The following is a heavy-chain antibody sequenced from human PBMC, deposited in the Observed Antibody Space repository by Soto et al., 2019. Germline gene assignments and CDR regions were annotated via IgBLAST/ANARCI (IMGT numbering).Heavy chain of an antibody. D-gene: IGHD3-16*01. CDR2: ISAYNGQT. V-gene: IGHV1-18*01. CDR3: ARDGRKELWAEGLPAMDV. Sequence: QVQLVQSGPEVKKPGASVNVSCKASAYSYTSYGISWVRQAPGQGLEWMGWISAYNGQTNYAQKXRGRVTFTTXAXTXTXXMQLRSLRSDDTAMYFCARDGRKELWAEGLPAMDVWGQGTTVTV. CDR1: AYSYTSYG. J-gene: IGHJ6*02.